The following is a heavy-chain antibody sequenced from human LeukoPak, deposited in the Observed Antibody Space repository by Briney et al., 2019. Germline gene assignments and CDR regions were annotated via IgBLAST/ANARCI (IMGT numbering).Heavy chain of an antibody. J-gene: IGHJ4*02. CDR2: IRYDGSNK. Sequence: PGGSLRLSCTVSGFTVSINSMSWVRRAPGKGLEWVAFIRYDGSNKYYADSVKGRFTISRDNSKNTLYLQMNSLRAEDTAVYYCAKEYGDYVQTFDYWGQGTLVTVSS. D-gene: IGHD4-17*01. CDR1: GFTVSINS. V-gene: IGHV3-30*02. CDR3: AKEYGDYVQTFDY.